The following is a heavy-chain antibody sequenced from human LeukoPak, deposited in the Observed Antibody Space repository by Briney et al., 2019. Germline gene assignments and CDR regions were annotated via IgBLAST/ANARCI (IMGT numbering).Heavy chain of an antibody. CDR3: ARNPIANVPYYFDY. D-gene: IGHD1-1*01. CDR1: GYTFTGYY. V-gene: IGHV1-2*06. Sequence: ASVKVSCKASGYTFTGYYMHWVRQAPGQGLEWMGRINPNSGGTNYAQKFQGRVTMTRDTSISTAYMELSSLRSEDTAVYYCARNPIANVPYYFDYWGQGTLVTVSS. CDR2: INPNSGGT. J-gene: IGHJ4*02.